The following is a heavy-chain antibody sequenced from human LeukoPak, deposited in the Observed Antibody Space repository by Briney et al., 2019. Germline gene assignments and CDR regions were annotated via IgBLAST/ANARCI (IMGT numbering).Heavy chain of an antibody. V-gene: IGHV3-33*08. CDR2: IWYHGNTQ. J-gene: IGHJ4*02. Sequence: LSLTCTVSGGSISSGGYYWSWIRQAPGKGLEWVAVIWYHGNTQYYADSVKGRFTISRDNSRNTLYLQMNSLRAEDTAVYYCARGEYYYESSGYPEYWGQGTLVTVSS. D-gene: IGHD3-22*01. CDR1: GGSISSGGYY. CDR3: ARGEYYYESSGYPEY.